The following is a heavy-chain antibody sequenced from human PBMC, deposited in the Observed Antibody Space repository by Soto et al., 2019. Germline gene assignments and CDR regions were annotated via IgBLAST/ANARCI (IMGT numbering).Heavy chain of an antibody. CDR2: INHSGST. V-gene: IGHV4-34*01. CDR3: ARTWFDP. J-gene: IGHJ5*02. Sequence: SETLSLTCAVYGGSFSGYYWSWIRQPPGKGLEWIGEINHSGSTNYNPSLKSRVTISVDTSKNQFSLKLSSVTAADTAVYYCARTWFDPWGQGTLVTVSS. CDR1: GGSFSGYY.